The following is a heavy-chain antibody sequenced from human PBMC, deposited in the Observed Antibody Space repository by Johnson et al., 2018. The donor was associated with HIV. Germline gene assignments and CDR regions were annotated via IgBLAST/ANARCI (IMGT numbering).Heavy chain of an antibody. CDR3: ARDSSNSFRFEMYAFDI. Sequence: QMQLVESGGGLVQPGGSLRLSCAASGFTFSSYGMHWVRQAPGKGLEWVAFIRYDGINKYYADSVKGRFTISRDNSKNTLYLQMNSLRPEDTAVYYCARDSSNSFRFEMYAFDIWGQGTMVTVSS. V-gene: IGHV3-30*02. D-gene: IGHD6-6*01. CDR1: GFTFSSYG. CDR2: IRYDGINK. J-gene: IGHJ3*02.